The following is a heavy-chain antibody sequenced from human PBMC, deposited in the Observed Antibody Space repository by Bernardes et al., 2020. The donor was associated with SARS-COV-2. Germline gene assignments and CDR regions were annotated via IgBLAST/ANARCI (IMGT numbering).Heavy chain of an antibody. CDR1: GGSISSYY. J-gene: IGHJ5*02. Sequence: SETLSLTCTVSGGSISSYYWSWIRQPPGKGLEWIGYIYDTGNTNYNASLKSRVTISVDTSKNQFSLKLSSVTAADTAVYYCARFSSGYPNNNWFDPWGQGTLVTVSS. D-gene: IGHD3-22*01. V-gene: IGHV4-59*01. CDR3: ARFSSGYPNNNWFDP. CDR2: IYDTGNT.